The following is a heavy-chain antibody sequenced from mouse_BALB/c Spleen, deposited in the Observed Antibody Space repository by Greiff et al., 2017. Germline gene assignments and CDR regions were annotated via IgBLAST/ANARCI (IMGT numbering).Heavy chain of an antibody. Sequence: EVKLVESGPGLVKPSQSLSLTCTVTGYSITSDYAWNWIRQFPGNKLEWMGYISYSGSTSYNPSLKSRISITRDTSKNQFFLQLNSVTTEDTATYYCARSWGLGRYFDVWGAGTTVTVSS. V-gene: IGHV3-2*02. J-gene: IGHJ1*01. D-gene: IGHD4-1*01. CDR1: GYSITSDYA. CDR3: ARSWGLGRYFDV. CDR2: ISYSGST.